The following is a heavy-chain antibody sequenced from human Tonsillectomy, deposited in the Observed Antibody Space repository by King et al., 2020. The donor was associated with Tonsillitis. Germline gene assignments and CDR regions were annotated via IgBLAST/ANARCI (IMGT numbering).Heavy chain of an antibody. CDR2: IYGST. CDR1: GGSISTYY. CDR3: ARIIEVADMGTSFFDY. J-gene: IGHJ4*02. V-gene: IGHV4-59*01. Sequence: VQLQESGPGLVKPSETLSLTCTVPGGSISTYYWSWIRQPPGKGLEWIGYIYGSTNYNPYLKSRVTISEDTSKNQFSLKLSSMTAADTAVYYCARIIEVADMGTSFFDYWGQGTLVTVSA. D-gene: IGHD6-19*01.